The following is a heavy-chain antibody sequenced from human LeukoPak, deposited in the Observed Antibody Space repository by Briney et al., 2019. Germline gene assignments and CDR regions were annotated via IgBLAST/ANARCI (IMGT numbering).Heavy chain of an antibody. D-gene: IGHD6-13*01. J-gene: IGHJ4*02. Sequence: GGSLRLSCAASGFTFGPYTMNWVRQAPGKGLEWVSSISSSSSYIYYADSVKGRFTISRDNAKNSLYLQMNSLRAEDTAVYYCASAIAAAGTGVDYWGQGTLVTVSS. CDR2: ISSSSSYI. CDR3: ASAIAAAGTGVDY. CDR1: GFTFGPYT. V-gene: IGHV3-21*01.